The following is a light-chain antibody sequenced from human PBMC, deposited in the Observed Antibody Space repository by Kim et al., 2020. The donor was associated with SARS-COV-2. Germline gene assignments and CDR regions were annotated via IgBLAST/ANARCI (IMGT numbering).Light chain of an antibody. CDR3: CSYAVTYTLV. J-gene: IGLJ3*02. CDR2: DVP. CDR1: GRDVGAFNF. Sequence: GQSVSISCTGTGRDVGAFNFFSWYQYHPGKAPKLLIYDVPKRPSGVPDRFSGSKFGNTASLTISRLQPDDEADYYCCSYAVTYTLVFGGGTQLTVL. V-gene: IGLV2-11*01.